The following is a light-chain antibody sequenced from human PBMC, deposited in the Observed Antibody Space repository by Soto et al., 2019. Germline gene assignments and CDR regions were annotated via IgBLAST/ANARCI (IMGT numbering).Light chain of an antibody. Sequence: MTQSPSTLSGSVGDRVTITCRASQSIITNLAWYQQKPGQAPRLLIFDASTRATGIPARFSGSGSGTEFTLTISSLQSADFAVYYCQQYYNWPRGTFGQGTKVEVK. CDR1: QSIITN. V-gene: IGKV3-15*01. CDR3: QQYYNWPRGT. J-gene: IGKJ1*01. CDR2: DAS.